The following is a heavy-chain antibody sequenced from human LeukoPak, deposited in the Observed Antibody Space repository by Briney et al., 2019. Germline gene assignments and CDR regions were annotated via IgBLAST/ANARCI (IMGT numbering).Heavy chain of an antibody. J-gene: IGHJ6*02. CDR1: GFTFSSFS. D-gene: IGHD3-16*01. CDR3: ARGGGLDV. V-gene: IGHV3-7*03. Sequence: GGSLRLSCAASGFTFSSFSMIWVRQAPGKGLEWVASINHNGNVNYYVVSVKGRFTISRDNAKNSLYLQMSNLRAEDTAVYFCARGGGLDVWGQGATVTVSS. CDR2: INHNGNVN.